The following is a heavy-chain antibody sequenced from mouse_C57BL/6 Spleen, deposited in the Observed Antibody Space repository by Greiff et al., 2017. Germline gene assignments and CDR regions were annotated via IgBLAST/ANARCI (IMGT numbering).Heavy chain of an antibody. V-gene: IGHV2-2*01. D-gene: IGHD2-4*01. CDR3: ATYYDRFYAMDY. Sequence: VQLQQSGPGLVQPSQSLSITCTVSGFSLTSYGVHWVRQSPGTGLEWLGVIWSGGSTDYNAAFISRLSISKDNSKSQVFFKMNSLQADDTAIYYCATYYDRFYAMDYWGQGTSVTVSS. CDR2: IWSGGST. J-gene: IGHJ4*01. CDR1: GFSLTSYG.